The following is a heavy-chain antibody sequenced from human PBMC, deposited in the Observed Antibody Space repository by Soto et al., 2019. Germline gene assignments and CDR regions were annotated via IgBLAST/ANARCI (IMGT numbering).Heavy chain of an antibody. CDR3: ARDLGSPDYYYYGMDV. J-gene: IGHJ6*02. CDR2: INPNSGGT. CDR1: GYTFTGYY. V-gene: IGHV1-2*04. Sequence: AASVKVSCKASGYTFTGYYMHWVRQAPGQGLEWMGWINPNSGGTNYAQKFQGWVTMTRDTSISTAYMELSRLRSDDTAVYYCARDLGSPDYYYYGMDVWGQGTTVTVSS. D-gene: IGHD6-25*01.